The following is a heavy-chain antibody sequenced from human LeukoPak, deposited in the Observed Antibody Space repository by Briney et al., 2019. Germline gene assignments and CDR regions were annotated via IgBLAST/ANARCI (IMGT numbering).Heavy chain of an antibody. D-gene: IGHD6-13*01. J-gene: IGHJ4*02. V-gene: IGHV3-7*03. CDR3: ARGGYSSSWYSDY. CDR2: VKQDGGEK. Sequence: GGSLRLSCAASGFTFSSYWMSWVRQAPGKGLEWVANVKQDGGEKYYVDSVKGRFTISRDNAKNSLYPQMNSLRAEDTAVYYCARGGYSSSWYSDYWGQGTLVTVSS. CDR1: GFTFSSYW.